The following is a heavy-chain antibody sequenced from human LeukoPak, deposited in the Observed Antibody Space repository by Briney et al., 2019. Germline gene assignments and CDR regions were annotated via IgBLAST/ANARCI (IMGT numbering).Heavy chain of an antibody. CDR2: IYSGGST. V-gene: IGHV3-53*01. Sequence: GRSLRLSCAASGFTVSSNEMSWVRQAPGKELEWVAVIYSGGSTYHADSVKGRFTISRDYSKNTLFLQMNSLRAEDTAIYYCARADGTGGPYDYWGQGTLVTVSS. J-gene: IGHJ4*02. CDR1: GFTVSSNE. CDR3: ARADGTGGPYDY. D-gene: IGHD3/OR15-3a*01.